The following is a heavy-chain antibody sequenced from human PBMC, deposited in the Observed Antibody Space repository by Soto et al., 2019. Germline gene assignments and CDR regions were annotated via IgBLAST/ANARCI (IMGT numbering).Heavy chain of an antibody. CDR3: ARFGAAAAHDDN. D-gene: IGHD6-13*01. CDR2: VHFSGST. V-gene: IGHV4-59*01. CDR1: GDSISENH. J-gene: IGHJ4*01. Sequence: SETLSLTCDVSGDSISENHWSWIRQAPGKGLEWVGYVHFSGSTTYNPSLAPRLNISFDMSKSQVYLQLTSVTAADTAVYYCARFGAAAAHDDNWGRGVLVT.